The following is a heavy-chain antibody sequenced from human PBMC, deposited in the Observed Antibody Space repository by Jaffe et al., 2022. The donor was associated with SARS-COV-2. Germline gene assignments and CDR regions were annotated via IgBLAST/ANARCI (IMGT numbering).Heavy chain of an antibody. CDR2: LYYSGRT. J-gene: IGHJ3*01. CDR3: AVVSAAYYWKGAFDL. CDR1: GGSIRSREYY. V-gene: IGHV4-39*01. Sequence: QVHLQESGPGLVKPSETLSLTCSVSGGSIRSREYYCGWIRQSPGKGLEWIGSLYYSGRTYYNPSLKTRVTISEDTPKEQFSLKLTSVTAADTAVYYCAVVSAAYYWKGAFDLWGQGTRVTVSS. D-gene: IGHD1-1*01.